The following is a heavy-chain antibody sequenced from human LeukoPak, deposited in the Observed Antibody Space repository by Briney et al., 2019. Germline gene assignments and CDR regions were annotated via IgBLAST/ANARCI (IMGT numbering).Heavy chain of an antibody. V-gene: IGHV3-30*02. CDR3: ARDHREYQLLEDY. D-gene: IGHD2-2*01. Sequence: GGSLRLSCAASGFSFSSYGMYWVRQAPGKGLEWVAFIRYDGSNKYYADSVKGRFTISRDNSKNTLYLQMNSLRAEDTALYYCARDHREYQLLEDYWGQGTLVTVSS. CDR1: GFSFSSYG. J-gene: IGHJ4*02. CDR2: IRYDGSNK.